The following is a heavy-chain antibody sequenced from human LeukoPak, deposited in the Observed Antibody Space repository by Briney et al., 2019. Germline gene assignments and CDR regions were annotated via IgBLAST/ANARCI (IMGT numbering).Heavy chain of an antibody. D-gene: IGHD1-26*01. CDR1: GYTFTGYY. J-gene: IGHJ4*02. V-gene: IGHV1-2*02. Sequence: ASVKVSCKASGYTFTGYYMHWVRQAPGQGLEWMGWINPNSGGTNYAQKFQGRVTMTRDTSISTAYMELSRLRSDDTAVYYCARVFGSGSYFYLDYWGQGTLVTVSS. CDR2: INPNSGGT. CDR3: ARVFGSGSYFYLDY.